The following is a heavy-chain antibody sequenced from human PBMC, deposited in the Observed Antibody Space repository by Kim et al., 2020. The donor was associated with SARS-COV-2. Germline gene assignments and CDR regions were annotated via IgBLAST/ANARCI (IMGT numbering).Heavy chain of an antibody. J-gene: IGHJ4*02. D-gene: IGHD1-26*01. Sequence: YAAPVKGRFTISRDDSKNTLYLKMNSLKTEDTAVYYCTTDIRWELPPLDYWGQGTLVTVSS. V-gene: IGHV3-15*01. CDR3: TTDIRWELPPLDY.